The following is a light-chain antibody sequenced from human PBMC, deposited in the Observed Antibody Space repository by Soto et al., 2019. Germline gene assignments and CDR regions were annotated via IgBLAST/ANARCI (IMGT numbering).Light chain of an antibody. CDR1: QSVSSN. J-gene: IGKJ2*01. V-gene: IGKV3-15*01. CDR3: QQYNNWPPYT. Sequence: EIVMTQSPATLSVSPGERATLSCRASQSVSSNLAWYQQKPGQAPRLLIYGASTRATGIPARFSGSGSGTEFTLAITRLQSEDCAVYYCQQYNNWPPYTFGQGTRLEIK. CDR2: GAS.